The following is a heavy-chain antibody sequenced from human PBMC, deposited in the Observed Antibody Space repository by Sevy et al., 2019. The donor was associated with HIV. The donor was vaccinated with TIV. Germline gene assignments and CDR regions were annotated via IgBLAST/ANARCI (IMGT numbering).Heavy chain of an antibody. V-gene: IGHV3-30-3*01. J-gene: IGHJ4*02. CDR3: ARVSGSSWDY. CDR2: ISYDGSNK. D-gene: IGHD6-13*01. CDR1: GFTFSSYA. Sequence: LSLTCAASGFTFSSYAMHWVRQAPGKGLEGVAVISYDGSNKYYADSVKGRFTISRDNSKNTLYLQMNSLRAEDTAVYYCARVSGSSWDYWGQGTLVTVSS.